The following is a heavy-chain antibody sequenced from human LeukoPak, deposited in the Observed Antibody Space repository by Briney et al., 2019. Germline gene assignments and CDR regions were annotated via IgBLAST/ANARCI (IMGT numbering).Heavy chain of an antibody. D-gene: IGHD6-13*01. J-gene: IGHJ4*02. V-gene: IGHV4-30-2*01. CDR2: IYHSGST. CDR1: GGSISSGGYS. CDR3: ARNLVRSSFDY. Sequence: SQTLSLTCAVSGGSISSGGYSWSWIRQLPGKGLEWIGYIYHSGSTYYNPSLKSRVTISVDTSKNQFSLKLSSVTAADTAVYYCARNLVRSSFDYWGQGTLVTVSS.